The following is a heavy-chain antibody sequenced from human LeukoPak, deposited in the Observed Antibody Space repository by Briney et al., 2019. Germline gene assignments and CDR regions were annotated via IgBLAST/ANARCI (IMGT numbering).Heavy chain of an antibody. CDR3: AKEPLDFALVPAPTWFDP. V-gene: IGHV1-2*02. D-gene: IGHD2-2*03. CDR2: INPNSGGT. CDR1: GYTFTGYY. Sequence: ASVKVSCKASGYTFTGYYMHWVRQAPGQGLEWMGWINPNSGGTNYAQKFQGRVTMTRDTSISTAYMELSRLRSDDTAVYYCAKEPLDFALVPAPTWFDPWGQGTLVTVSS. J-gene: IGHJ5*02.